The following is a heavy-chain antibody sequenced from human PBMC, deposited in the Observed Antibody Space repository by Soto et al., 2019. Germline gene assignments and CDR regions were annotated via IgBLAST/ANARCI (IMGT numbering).Heavy chain of an antibody. Sequence: EVQLVESGGGLVQPGGSLRLSCAGSGFTFSNYWMHWVRQAPGKGLEWVSRIDHDGPTDYADSVRGRFTISRDNAENTLYLQMNILRLEDTAVYYCVRDSHVDYWGQGTLVTVSS. CDR1: GFTFSNYW. CDR3: VRDSHVDY. V-gene: IGHV3-74*01. J-gene: IGHJ4*02. CDR2: IDHDGPT.